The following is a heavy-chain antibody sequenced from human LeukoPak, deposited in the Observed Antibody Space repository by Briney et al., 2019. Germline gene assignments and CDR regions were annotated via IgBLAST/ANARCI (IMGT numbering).Heavy chain of an antibody. D-gene: IGHD3-16*02. CDR3: ARDPRGGSHLDC. V-gene: IGHV6-1*01. CDR1: VDSVSSSSAA. Sequence: SQALSLTCAISVDSVSSSSAAWNWFRQSPSGGLEWLGRAYYRSWWYNDYVVSVKGRITDRQDASKNQFSLQLNSLTPEDTAVYYCARDPRGGSHLDCWGQGTLVTVSS. CDR2: AYYRSWWYN. J-gene: IGHJ4*02.